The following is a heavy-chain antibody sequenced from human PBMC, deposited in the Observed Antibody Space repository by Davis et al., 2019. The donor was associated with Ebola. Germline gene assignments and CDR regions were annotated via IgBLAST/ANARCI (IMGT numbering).Heavy chain of an antibody. CDR2: ISYDGSNK. Sequence: SLIISCAASGFTFSSYAMHWVRQAPGKGLVWVAVISYDGSNKYYADSVKGRFTISRDNSKNTLYLQMNSLRAEDTAVYYCAKADPDFDYWGQGTLVTVSS. J-gene: IGHJ4*02. CDR3: AKADPDFDY. CDR1: GFTFSSYA. V-gene: IGHV3-30*04.